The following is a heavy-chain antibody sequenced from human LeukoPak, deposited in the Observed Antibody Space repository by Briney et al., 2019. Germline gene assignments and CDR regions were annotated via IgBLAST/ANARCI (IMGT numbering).Heavy chain of an antibody. CDR3: AKDEDKDSSGSTFDY. V-gene: IGHV3-30*02. D-gene: IGHD3-22*01. J-gene: IGHJ4*02. Sequence: GGSLRLSCAASGFTFSSYGMHWVRQAPGKGLEWVAFIRYDGSNKYYADSVKGRFTISRDNSKNTLYLQMNSLRAEDTAVYYCAKDEDKDSSGSTFDYWGQGTLVTVSS. CDR1: GFTFSSYG. CDR2: IRYDGSNK.